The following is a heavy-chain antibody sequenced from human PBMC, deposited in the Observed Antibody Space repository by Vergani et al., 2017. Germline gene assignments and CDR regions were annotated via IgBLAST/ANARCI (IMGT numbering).Heavy chain of an antibody. CDR2: ISGSGGST. CDR3: AKGGEYYDFWSGSD. CDR1: GFTFSSYA. J-gene: IGHJ4*02. D-gene: IGHD3-3*01. V-gene: IGHV3-23*01. Sequence: EVQLLESGGGLVQPGGSLRLSCAASGFTFSSYAMSWVRQAPGKGLELVSAISGSGGSTYYADSVKGRFTISRDNSKNTLYLQMNSLRAEDTAVYYCAKGGEYYDFWSGSDWGQGTLVTVSS.